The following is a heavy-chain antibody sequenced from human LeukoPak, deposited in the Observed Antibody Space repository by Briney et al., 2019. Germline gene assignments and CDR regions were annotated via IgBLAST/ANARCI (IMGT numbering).Heavy chain of an antibody. V-gene: IGHV4-30-2*01. D-gene: IGHD2-8*01. CDR3: ARVVWPMGYFDL. CDR2: IYHSGST. Sequence: SETLSLTCAVSGGSISSGGYSWSWIRQPPGKGLEWIGYIYHSGSTYYNPSLKSRVTISVDRSKNQFSLKLSSVTAADTAVYYCARVVWPMGYFDLWGRGTLVTVSS. CDR1: GGSISSGGYS. J-gene: IGHJ2*01.